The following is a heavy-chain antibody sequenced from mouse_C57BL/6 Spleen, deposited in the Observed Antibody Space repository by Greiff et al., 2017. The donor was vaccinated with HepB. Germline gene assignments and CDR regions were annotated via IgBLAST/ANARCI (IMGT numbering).Heavy chain of an antibody. CDR1: GYAFSSSW. D-gene: IGHD1-2*01. CDR3: ASLSFEGFAY. Sequence: VQLQQSGPELVKPGASVKISCKASGYAFSSSWMNWVKQRPGKGLEWLGRIYPGDGDTNYNGKFKGKATLTADKSSSTAYMQLSSLTSEDSAVYFCASLSFEGFAYWGQGTLVTVSA. J-gene: IGHJ3*01. V-gene: IGHV1-82*01. CDR2: IYPGDGDT.